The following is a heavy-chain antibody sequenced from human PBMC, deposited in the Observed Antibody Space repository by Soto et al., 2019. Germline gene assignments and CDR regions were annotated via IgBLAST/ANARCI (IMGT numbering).Heavy chain of an antibody. Sequence: GGSLRLSCAASGFTFSSYAMSWVRQAPGKGLEWVSAISGSGGSTYYADSVKGRFTISRDNSKNTLYLQMNSLRAEDTAVYYCAKDPMHYYDSSGYPYYFDYWGQGTLVTVSS. D-gene: IGHD3-22*01. V-gene: IGHV3-23*01. CDR1: GFTFSSYA. CDR3: AKDPMHYYDSSGYPYYFDY. J-gene: IGHJ4*02. CDR2: ISGSGGST.